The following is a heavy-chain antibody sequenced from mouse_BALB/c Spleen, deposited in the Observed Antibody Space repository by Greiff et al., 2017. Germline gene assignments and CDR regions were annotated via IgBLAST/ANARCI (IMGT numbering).Heavy chain of an antibody. D-gene: IGHD2-14*01. CDR3: ARALYRYEVAY. V-gene: IGHV5-6-5*01. CDR2: ICSGGST. CDR1: GFSFSRYA. J-gene: IGHJ3*01. Sequence: VQGVVSGGGLVKPGVSLKLSCAASGFSFSRYAVSWVRQTPEKRLEWVASICSGGSTYYSDSVKGRFTISRDNARNILYLQMSSLRSEDTAMYYCARALYRYEVAYWGQGTLVTVSA.